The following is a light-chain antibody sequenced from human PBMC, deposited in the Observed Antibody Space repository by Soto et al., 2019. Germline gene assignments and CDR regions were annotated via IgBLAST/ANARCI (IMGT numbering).Light chain of an antibody. Sequence: QSALTQPASVXXXXXXXXXXSCTGTSSDVGGYSYVSWFQQHPGKVPKLMIYDVTNRPSGVSNRFSASKSGNTASLTISGLQAEDEADYYCSSYAGSHNYVFGSGTKLTVL. V-gene: IGLV2-14*01. CDR3: SSYAGSHNYV. CDR2: DVT. J-gene: IGLJ1*01. CDR1: SSDVGGYSY.